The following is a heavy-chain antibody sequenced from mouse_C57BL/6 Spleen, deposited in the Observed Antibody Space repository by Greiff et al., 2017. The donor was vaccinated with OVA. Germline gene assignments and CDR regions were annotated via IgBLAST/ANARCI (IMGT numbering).Heavy chain of an antibody. V-gene: IGHV1-53*01. D-gene: IGHD2-4*01. J-gene: IGHJ1*03. CDR1: VYTFTSYW. Sequence: QVHVKQPGTELVQPGASVKLSCKASVYTFTSYWMHWVQQRPGQGLEWIGNINPSNGGTNYNEKFKSKATRTVDKSSSTAYMQLSSLTSEDSAVYYCAFYYDYDGFVWGTGTTVTVSS. CDR3: AFYYDYDGFV. CDR2: INPSNGGT.